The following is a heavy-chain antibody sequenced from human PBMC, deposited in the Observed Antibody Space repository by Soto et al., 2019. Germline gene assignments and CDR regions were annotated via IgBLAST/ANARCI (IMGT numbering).Heavy chain of an antibody. J-gene: IGHJ6*02. CDR1: GYTFTSYD. CDR3: ARGRYSSSWYKHYYYYGMDV. CDR2: MNPNSGNT. V-gene: IGHV1-8*01. D-gene: IGHD6-13*01. Sequence: ASVKVSCKASGYTFTSYDINWLRQATGQGLEWMGWMNPNSGNTGYAQKFQGRVTMTRNTSISTAYMELSSLRSEDTAVYYCARGRYSSSWYKHYYYYGMDVWGQGTTVTVS.